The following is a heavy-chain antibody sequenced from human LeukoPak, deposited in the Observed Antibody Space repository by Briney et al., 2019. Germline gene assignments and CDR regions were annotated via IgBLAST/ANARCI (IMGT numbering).Heavy chain of an antibody. CDR3: ARVVGSGAWFDP. D-gene: IGHD3-10*01. V-gene: IGHV4-59*01. J-gene: IGHJ5*02. CDR1: GGSISSYY. Sequence: SETLSLTCTVSGGSISSYYWSWIRQPPGKGLEWIGYIYYSGSTNYNPSHKSRVTISVDTSKNQFSLKLSSVTAADTAVYYCARVVGSGAWFDPWGQGTLVTVSS. CDR2: IYYSGST.